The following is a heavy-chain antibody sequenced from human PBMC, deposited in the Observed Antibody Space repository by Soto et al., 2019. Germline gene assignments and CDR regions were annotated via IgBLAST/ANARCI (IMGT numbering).Heavy chain of an antibody. D-gene: IGHD2-15*01. CDR1: GGSFSGYY. J-gene: IGHJ5*02. V-gene: IGHV4-34*01. CDR2: INHSGST. Sequence: QVQLQQWGAGLLKPSETLSLTCAVYGGSFSGYYWSWIRQPPGKGLEWIGEINHSGSTNYNPSLKSRVTTSVATSKNQFSLKLSSVTAAATAVYYCARDARLHNWFDPWGQGTLVTVSS. CDR3: ARDARLHNWFDP.